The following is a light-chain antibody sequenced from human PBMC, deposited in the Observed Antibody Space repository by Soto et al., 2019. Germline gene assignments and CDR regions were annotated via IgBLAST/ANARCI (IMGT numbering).Light chain of an antibody. CDR3: QKYNSAPPWT. Sequence: DIQMTQSPSSLSASVGDRVTITCRASQGISNYLAWYQQKPGKVPKLLIYAASTFQSGVPSRFSGSGSGTDFTLTISSLQPEDVATYYCQKYNSAPPWTFGQGTKVDIK. V-gene: IGKV1-27*01. J-gene: IGKJ1*01. CDR2: AAS. CDR1: QGISNY.